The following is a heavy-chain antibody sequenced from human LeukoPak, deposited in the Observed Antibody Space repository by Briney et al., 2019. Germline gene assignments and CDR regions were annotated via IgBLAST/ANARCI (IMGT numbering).Heavy chain of an antibody. CDR1: GFTFSNYW. CDR3: ARFYYYDSRFDP. V-gene: IGHV3-7*01. Sequence: GGSLRLSRAASGFTFSNYWMSWVRQAPGKGPEWVANMNQDGSEKYYVDSVKGRFTISRDNAKNSLYLQMNSLGAEDTAVYYCARFYYYDSRFDPWGQGTLVTVSS. CDR2: MNQDGSEK. J-gene: IGHJ5*02. D-gene: IGHD3-22*01.